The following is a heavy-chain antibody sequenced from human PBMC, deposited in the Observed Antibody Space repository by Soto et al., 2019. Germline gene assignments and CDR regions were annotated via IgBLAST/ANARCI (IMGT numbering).Heavy chain of an antibody. D-gene: IGHD2-2*01. CDR3: ARVRDEYRLPTKNGFDP. Sequence: GASGKVSCKASGYTFTSCGISWVRQAPGQGLEWMGWISAYNGNTNYAQKLQGRVTMTTDTSTSTAYMELRSLRSDDTAVYYCARVRDEYRLPTKNGFDPGARQTQLPVS. CDR2: ISAYNGNT. V-gene: IGHV1-18*01. J-gene: IGHJ5*02. CDR1: GYTFTSCG.